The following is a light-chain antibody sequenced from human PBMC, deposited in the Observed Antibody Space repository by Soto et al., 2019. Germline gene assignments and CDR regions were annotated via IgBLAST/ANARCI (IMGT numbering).Light chain of an antibody. CDR1: RSVDSTD. Sequence: EIVLTQSPGTLSLSPGERATLSCRASRSVDSTDLAWYQQKPGQAPRLLIYGASSRATGVPDRFSGSGSGTDFALTISRLEPEDFAVYYCQQSGSSPPFTFGPGTKVDIK. CDR3: QQSGSSPPFT. CDR2: GAS. V-gene: IGKV3-20*01. J-gene: IGKJ3*01.